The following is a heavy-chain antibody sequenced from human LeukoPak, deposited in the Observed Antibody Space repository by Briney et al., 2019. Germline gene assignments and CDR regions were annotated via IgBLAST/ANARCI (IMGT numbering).Heavy chain of an antibody. J-gene: IGHJ4*02. V-gene: IGHV1-2*02. CDR2: INPKNGGT. CDR1: GYTFIDYY. Sequence: ASVTDSRKASGYTFIDYYLHWVRQAPGQGLEWMGWINPKNGGTYYVQNFQGRVTMTRDTSISTVYLEVTRLTSDDTAMYYCATDNSMSEFDHWGQGTLVTVSS. CDR3: ATDNSMSEFDH.